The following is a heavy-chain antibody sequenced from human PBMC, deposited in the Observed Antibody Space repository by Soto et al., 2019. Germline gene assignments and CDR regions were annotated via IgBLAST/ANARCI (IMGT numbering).Heavy chain of an antibody. D-gene: IGHD2-2*01. Sequence: PSETLSLTCTVSGGSISSYYWSWIRQPPGKGLEWIGYIYYSGSTNYNPSLKSRVTISVDTPKNQFSLKLSSVTAADTAVYYCARLYCSSTRVPRCYYYMDVWGKGTTVTVSS. J-gene: IGHJ6*03. CDR2: IYYSGST. V-gene: IGHV4-59*01. CDR3: ARLYCSSTRVPRCYYYMDV. CDR1: GGSISSYY.